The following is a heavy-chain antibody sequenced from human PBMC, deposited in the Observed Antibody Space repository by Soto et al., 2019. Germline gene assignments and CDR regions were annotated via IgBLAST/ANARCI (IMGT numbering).Heavy chain of an antibody. CDR1: GGSISSSTYY. CDR2: VYKSGGT. J-gene: IGHJ4*02. CDR3: ARHHDAGYYFDY. V-gene: IGHV4-39*01. Sequence: QLQLQESGPGLVKPSETLSLTCSVSGGSISSSTYYWVWIRQSPGKGLEWIGRVYKSGGTYYNPSLKSRVSTSVYTPNNQFSLKINSVTAADTALYYCARHHDAGYYFDYWGQGILVTVSS.